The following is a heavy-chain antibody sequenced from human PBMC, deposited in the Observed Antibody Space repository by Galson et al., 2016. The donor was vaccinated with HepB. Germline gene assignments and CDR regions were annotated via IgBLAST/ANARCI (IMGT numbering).Heavy chain of an antibody. CDR3: ARDFRDHAFDI. CDR2: IWHDGSDK. V-gene: IGHV3-33*01. CDR1: GFTFGSYG. Sequence: SLRLSCAAPGFTFGSYGMYWVRQAPGKGLEWVAVIWHDGSDKYYADSVKGRFTISRDNSKNTLYLQVNSLRVEDTAVYYCARDFRDHAFDIWGQGTMVTVSS. J-gene: IGHJ3*02.